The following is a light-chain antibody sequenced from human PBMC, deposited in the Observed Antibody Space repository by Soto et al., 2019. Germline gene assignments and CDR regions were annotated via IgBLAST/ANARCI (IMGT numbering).Light chain of an antibody. CDR2: AAS. CDR1: ESIARH. J-gene: IGKJ5*01. CDR3: QQTYSTLSIT. Sequence: DIQMTQSPSSLSASVGDRVTITCRASESIARHFNWYQQKPGKAPKLLIYAASSLHNGVPSRFRGGGSGTDFTLTISNLQPEDVATYYCQQTYSTLSITFGQGTRLEIK. V-gene: IGKV1-39*01.